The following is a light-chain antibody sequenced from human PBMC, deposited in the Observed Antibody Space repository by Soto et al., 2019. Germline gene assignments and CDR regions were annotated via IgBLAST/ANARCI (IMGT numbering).Light chain of an antibody. J-gene: IGLJ3*02. CDR3: SSDTSRNTWL. V-gene: IGLV2-14*01. Sequence: QSALTQPASVSGSPGQSITISCTGTSSDVGGYRFVSWYQQHPGKAPNLMIYSVTNRPSGVPNGFSGSKSGNTASLTISGLQTEDEDDYYCSSDTSRNTWLFGGGTKLTVL. CDR2: SVT. CDR1: SSDVGGYRF.